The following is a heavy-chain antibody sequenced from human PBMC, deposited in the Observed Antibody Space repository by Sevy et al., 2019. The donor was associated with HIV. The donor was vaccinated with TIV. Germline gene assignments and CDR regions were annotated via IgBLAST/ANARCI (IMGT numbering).Heavy chain of an antibody. CDR2: FDPEDGET. CDR3: ATVSDFWSGYYPPGMDV. J-gene: IGHJ6*02. CDR1: GYTLTELS. V-gene: IGHV1-24*01. Sequence: ASVKVSCKVSGYTLTELSMHWVRQAPGKGLERMGGFDPEDGETIYAQKFQGRVTMTEDTSTDTAYMELSSLRSEDTAVYYCATVSDFWSGYYPPGMDVWGQGTTVTVSS. D-gene: IGHD3-3*01.